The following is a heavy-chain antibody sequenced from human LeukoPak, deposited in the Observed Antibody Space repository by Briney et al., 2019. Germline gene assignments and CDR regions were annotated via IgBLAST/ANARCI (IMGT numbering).Heavy chain of an antibody. CDR2: IIPIFGTA. V-gene: IGHV1-69*13. D-gene: IGHD5-24*01. J-gene: IGHJ4*02. Sequence: SVKVSCKASGGTFSSYAISWVRQAPGQGLEWMGGIIPIFGTANYAQKFQGRVTITADESTSTAYMELSSLRSEDTAVYYCARDRRDGYNWFDYWGLGTLVTVSS. CDR3: ARDRRDGYNWFDY. CDR1: GGTFSSYA.